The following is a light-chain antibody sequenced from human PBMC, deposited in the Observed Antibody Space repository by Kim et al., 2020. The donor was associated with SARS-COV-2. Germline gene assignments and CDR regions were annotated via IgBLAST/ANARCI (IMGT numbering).Light chain of an antibody. J-gene: IGLJ2*01. CDR3: SSYTLNNFFVR. V-gene: IGLV2-14*03. CDR1: NY. CDR2: NVN. Sequence: NYVSWYQHLPGQAPKLLIFNVNERPSGISNRFSGSQSGDTISLTISGLRPEDEADYYCSSYTLNNFFVRFGGGTQLTVL.